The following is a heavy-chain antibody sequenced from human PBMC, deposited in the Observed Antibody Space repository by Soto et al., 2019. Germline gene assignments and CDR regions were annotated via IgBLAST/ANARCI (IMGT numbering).Heavy chain of an antibody. CDR3: AKDDGSYYALRSYYLDV. V-gene: IGHV3-23*01. CDR2: ISGSGGRT. CDR1: GITFNNYG. J-gene: IGHJ6*03. D-gene: IGHD3-10*01. Sequence: EVQLLESGGGLVQPGGSLRLSCTASGITFNNYGMNWVRQAPGQGLEWVSGISGSGGRTYYADSVKGRFTISRDNSKNTVYLQMNSLRAEDTDVYHCAKDDGSYYALRSYYLDVWGKGTTVTVSS.